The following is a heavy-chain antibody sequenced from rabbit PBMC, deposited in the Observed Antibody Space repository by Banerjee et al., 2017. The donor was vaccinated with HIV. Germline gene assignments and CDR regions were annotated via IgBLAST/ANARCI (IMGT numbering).Heavy chain of an antibody. CDR2: IDHGAANT. CDR3: ARWDYGSSGPFHL. D-gene: IGHD1-1*01. CDR1: GFSFSSSYY. J-gene: IGHJ4*01. V-gene: IGHV1S40*01. Sequence: QSLEESGGDLVKPGASLTLTCTASGFSFSSSYYMCWVRQAPGKGLEWIGCIDHGAANTYYASWAKGRFTIFKTSSTTVTLEMTSLTAADTATYFCARWDYGSSGPFHLWGQGTLVTVS.